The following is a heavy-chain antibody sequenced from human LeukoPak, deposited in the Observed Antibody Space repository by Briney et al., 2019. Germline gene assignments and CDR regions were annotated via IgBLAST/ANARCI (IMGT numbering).Heavy chain of an antibody. D-gene: IGHD2-2*01. Sequence: ASVKVSCKASGYAFTDYYMHWVRQAPGQGLEWMGWNNPNSGDLSSAQKFQGRVTMTKDTSLSTAYMELSSLRSDDMAVYYCARGPPSIVVVPSALDYWGQGTLVTVSS. CDR2: NNPNSGDL. CDR1: GYAFTDYY. V-gene: IGHV1-2*02. J-gene: IGHJ4*02. CDR3: ARGPPSIVVVPSALDY.